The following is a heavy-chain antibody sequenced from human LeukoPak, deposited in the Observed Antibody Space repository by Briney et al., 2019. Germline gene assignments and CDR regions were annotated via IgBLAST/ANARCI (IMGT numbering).Heavy chain of an antibody. J-gene: IGHJ4*02. D-gene: IGHD2-15*01. CDR3: ARDRGGSWDY. CDR1: GFTFSSYW. V-gene: IGHV3-74*01. CDR2: INSDGSTT. Sequence: GGPLRLSCAASGFTFSSYWMHWVRQAPGKGLVWVSLINSDGSTTTYADSVKGRFTISRDNAKNTLYLQMNSLRAEDTAFYYCARDRGGSWDYWGQGTLVTVSS.